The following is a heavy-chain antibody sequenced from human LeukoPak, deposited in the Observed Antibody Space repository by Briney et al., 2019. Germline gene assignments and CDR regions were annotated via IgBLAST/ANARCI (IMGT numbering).Heavy chain of an antibody. V-gene: IGHV1-18*01. CDR3: ARDIYDFWSGYYPRTFYGMDV. CDR1: GYTFTSYG. D-gene: IGHD3-3*01. J-gene: IGHJ6*02. CDR2: INPNSGGT. Sequence: ASVKVSCKASGYTFTSYGISWVRQAPGQGLEWMGWINPNSGGTNYAQKLQGRVTMTTDTSTSTAYMELRSLRSDDTAVYYCARDIYDFWSGYYPRTFYGMDVWGQGTTVTVSS.